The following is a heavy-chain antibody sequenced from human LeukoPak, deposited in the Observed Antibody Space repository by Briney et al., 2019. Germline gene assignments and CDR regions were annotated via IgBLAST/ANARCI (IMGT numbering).Heavy chain of an antibody. J-gene: IGHJ6*02. D-gene: IGHD2-2*01. CDR1: GGTFSSYA. V-gene: IGHV1-69*13. CDR2: IIPIFGTA. CDR3: ARAGLVVPAATNYYYYGMDV. Sequence: ASVKVSCKASGGTFSSYAISWVRQAPGQGLEWMGGIIPIFGTANYAQKFQGRVTITADESTSTAYMELSSLRSEDTAVYCCARAGLVVPAATNYYYYGMDVWGQGTTVTVSS.